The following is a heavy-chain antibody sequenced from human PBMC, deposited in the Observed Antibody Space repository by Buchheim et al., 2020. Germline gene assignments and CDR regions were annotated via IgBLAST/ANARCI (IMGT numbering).Heavy chain of an antibody. CDR1: GFTFSIYS. V-gene: IGHV3-48*01. CDR2: ISSSGTTT. D-gene: IGHD2-15*01. CDR3: ARETRDMATAEYEY. Sequence: EVQLVESGGGLVQPGGSLRLSCAASGFTFSIYSINWVRQAPGKGLEWVSYISSSGTTTYYADSVKGRFTTSRDNAKNSIYLHMNSLRADDTAVYYCARETRDMATAEYEYWGQGTL. J-gene: IGHJ4*02.